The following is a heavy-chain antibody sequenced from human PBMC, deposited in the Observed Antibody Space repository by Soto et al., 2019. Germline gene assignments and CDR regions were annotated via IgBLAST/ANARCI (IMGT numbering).Heavy chain of an antibody. CDR2: ISGYNGQT. CDR3: AKTAAGGKNYYGMDV. J-gene: IGHJ6*02. V-gene: IGHV1-18*04. Sequence: GASVKVSCKASAYTFTTYGISWVRQAPGQGLEWMGWISGYNGQTNYPQKFRGRVTLTTDTSTSTAYLQWSSLKASDTAMYYCAKTAAGGKNYYGMDVWGQGTTVTVSS. CDR1: AYTFTTYG. D-gene: IGHD6-13*01.